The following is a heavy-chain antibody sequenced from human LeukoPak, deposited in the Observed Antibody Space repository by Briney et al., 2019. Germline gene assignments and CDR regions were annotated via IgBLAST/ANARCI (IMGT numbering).Heavy chain of an antibody. CDR2: IIPILGIA. J-gene: IGHJ4*02. D-gene: IGHD3-22*01. CDR3: ATEPGGMIVVPRDYFDY. CDR1: GGTFSSYA. Sequence: SVKVSCKASGGTFSSYAISWVRQAPGQGLKWMGRIIPILGIANYAQKFQGRVTITADKSTSTAYMELSSLRSEDTAVYYCATEPGGMIVVPRDYFDYWGQGTLVTVSS. V-gene: IGHV1-69*04.